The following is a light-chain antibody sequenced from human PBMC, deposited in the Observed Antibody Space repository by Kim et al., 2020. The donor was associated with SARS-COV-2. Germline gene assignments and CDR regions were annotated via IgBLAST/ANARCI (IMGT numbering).Light chain of an antibody. CDR2: AAS. CDR3: QKYNRGT. Sequence: LSASVGDGVNTTCRESQGISNYLAWYQQKPGKVPKLLIYAASTLQSGVPSRFSGSGSGTDFTLTISSLQPEDVATYYCQKYNRGTFGGGTKVDIK. CDR1: QGISNY. J-gene: IGKJ4*01. V-gene: IGKV1-27*01.